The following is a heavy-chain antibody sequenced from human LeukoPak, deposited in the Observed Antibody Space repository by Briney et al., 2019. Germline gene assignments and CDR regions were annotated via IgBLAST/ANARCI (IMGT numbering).Heavy chain of an antibody. J-gene: IGHJ5*02. CDR3: ARFKLVPPAMQFDP. V-gene: IGHV1-18*01. CDR2: ISASNDNT. D-gene: IGHD2-2*01. CDR1: GYSLTNFG. Sequence: ASVTVSCKASGYSLTNFGITWVRQAPGQGLEWMRWISASNDNTMFAQKFQGRVTLTTDTSTITTYMDLRSLTSDDTAIYYCARFKLVPPAMQFDPWGQGTLVTVSS.